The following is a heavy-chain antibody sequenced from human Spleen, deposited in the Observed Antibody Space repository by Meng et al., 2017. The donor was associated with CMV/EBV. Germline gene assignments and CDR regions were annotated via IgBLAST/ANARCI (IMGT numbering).Heavy chain of an antibody. CDR3: ARDLPIPSARHLGY. J-gene: IGHJ4*02. Sequence: LRLSCAIFGDSVSNNNVAWSWIRQSPSRGLEWLGRTYYRSKWYSDYAVSLQRRITITTDTSRNHLSLQLKSVTLEDTAVYYCARDLPIPSARHLGYWGQGTLVTVSS. D-gene: IGHD2-2*02. CDR2: TYYRSKWYS. V-gene: IGHV6-1*01. CDR1: GDSVSNNNVA.